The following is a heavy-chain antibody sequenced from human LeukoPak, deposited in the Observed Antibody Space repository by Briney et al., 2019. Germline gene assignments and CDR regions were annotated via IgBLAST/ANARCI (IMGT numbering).Heavy chain of an antibody. J-gene: IGHJ4*02. CDR1: GFTFNTYW. CDR3: VRREAGGSNSWFYFDY. CDR2: ISSDGTYS. Sequence: GGSLRLSCAVSGFTFNTYWMHWVRQAPGGGLVWIALISSDGTYSAYADSVKGRFTISRDNAKNTVYLQMNSLSAEDTAMYYCVRREAGGSNSWFYFDYWGQGTLVSVSS. V-gene: IGHV3-74*03. D-gene: IGHD6-13*01.